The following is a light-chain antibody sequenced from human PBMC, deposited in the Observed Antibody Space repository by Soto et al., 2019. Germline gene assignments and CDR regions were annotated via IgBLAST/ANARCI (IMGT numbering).Light chain of an antibody. CDR1: ISDVGGYNY. CDR2: EVS. J-gene: IGLJ1*01. CDR3: SSYTSSGTYV. Sequence: QSALTQPASVSGSPGQSITISCTGTISDVGGYNYVSWYQQHPGKAPKLMIYEVSNRPSGVSNRFSGSKSGNTASLTISGLQAVDEADYYCSSYTSSGTYVFGTGTKLTVL. V-gene: IGLV2-14*01.